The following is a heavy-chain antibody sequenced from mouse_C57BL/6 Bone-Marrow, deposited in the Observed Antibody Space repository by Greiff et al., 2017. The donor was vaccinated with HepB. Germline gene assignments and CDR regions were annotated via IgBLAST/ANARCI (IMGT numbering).Heavy chain of an antibody. D-gene: IGHD1-1*01. CDR2: IHPNSGST. CDR1: GYTFTSYW. V-gene: IGHV1-64*01. Sequence: QVQLQQPGAELVKPGASVKLSCKASGYTFTSYWMHWVKQRPGQGLEWIGMIHPNSGSTNYNEKFKSKATLTVDKSSSTAYMQLSSLTSEDSAVYYCARRGYYGSSVHWYFDVWGTGTTVTVSS. J-gene: IGHJ1*03. CDR3: ARRGYYGSSVHWYFDV.